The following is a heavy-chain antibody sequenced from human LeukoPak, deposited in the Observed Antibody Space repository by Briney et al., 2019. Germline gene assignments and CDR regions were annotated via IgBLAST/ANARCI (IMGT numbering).Heavy chain of an antibody. J-gene: IGHJ4*02. CDR3: ARGIGASGY. V-gene: IGHV3-7*01. D-gene: IGHD2-15*01. CDR2: IKQDGSEK. CDR1: GFTFSSYW. Sequence: GGSLRLSCEASGFTFSSYWMSWVRQAPGKGLEWVANIKQDGSEKYYVDSVKGRFTISRDNAKNSLYLQMNSLRAEDTAVHYCARGIGASGYWGQGTLVTVSS.